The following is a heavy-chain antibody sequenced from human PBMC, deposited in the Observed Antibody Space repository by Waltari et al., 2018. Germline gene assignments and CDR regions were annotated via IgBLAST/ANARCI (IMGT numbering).Heavy chain of an antibody. D-gene: IGHD3-3*01. Sequence: QVQLVPSGAEVTHPGASVKVSCMASGYTFTGYYMHWVRQAPGQGLEWMGRINPNSGGTNDAQKFQGRVTMTRDTSISTAYMELSRLRSDDTAVYYCARGIFGVVTNFDYWGQGTLVTVSA. J-gene: IGHJ4*02. CDR1: GYTFTGYY. CDR3: ARGIFGVVTNFDY. V-gene: IGHV1-2*06. CDR2: INPNSGGT.